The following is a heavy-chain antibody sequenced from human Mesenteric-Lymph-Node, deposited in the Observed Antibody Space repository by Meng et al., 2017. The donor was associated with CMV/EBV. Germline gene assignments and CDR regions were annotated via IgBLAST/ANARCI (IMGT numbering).Heavy chain of an antibody. J-gene: IGHJ4*02. D-gene: IGHD3-10*01. CDR1: GFAFSDYY. Sequence: GESLKISCAASGFAFSDYYMSWIRQVPGKGLERLSYISSSGFILYYADSVKGRFTISRDNAKNSLYLQMNSLRAEDTAMYYCARDVLYSYFDAGTYHDFWGQGTLVTVSS. CDR2: ISSSGFIL. V-gene: IGHV3-11*01. CDR3: ARDVLYSYFDAGTYHDF.